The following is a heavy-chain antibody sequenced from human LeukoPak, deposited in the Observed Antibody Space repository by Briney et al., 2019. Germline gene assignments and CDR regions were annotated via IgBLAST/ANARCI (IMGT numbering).Heavy chain of an antibody. CDR2: INQSGST. Sequence: SETLSLTCAVYGGSFSGYYWSWIRQPPGKGLEGSGEINQSGSTNYHPSLKSRVTISVDTSKNHFSLKLSSVTAADTAVYYCARAGRGIQLWYFDYWGQGTLVTVSS. D-gene: IGHD5-18*01. CDR3: ARAGRGIQLWYFDY. J-gene: IGHJ4*02. V-gene: IGHV4-34*01. CDR1: GGSFSGYY.